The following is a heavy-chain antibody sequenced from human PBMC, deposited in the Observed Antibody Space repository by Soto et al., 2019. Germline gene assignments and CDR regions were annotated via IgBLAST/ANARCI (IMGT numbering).Heavy chain of an antibody. J-gene: IGHJ4*02. CDR3: AREDIMGTRSFDY. D-gene: IGHD5-12*01. CDR2: ICSRSQTI. V-gene: IGHV3-48*02. CDR1: GFMFNGYS. Sequence: EVQLVESGGGLVQPGGSLRLSCGVSGFMFNGYSMNWVRQAPGKGLEWLSYICSRSQTIFYADSVKGRFTISRDNAKNSLYLQMNNLRDDDTAVYFCAREDIMGTRSFDYWGQGTLVTVSS.